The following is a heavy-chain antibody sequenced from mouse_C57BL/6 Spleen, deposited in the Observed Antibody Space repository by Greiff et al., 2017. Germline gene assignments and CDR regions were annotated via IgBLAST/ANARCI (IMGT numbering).Heavy chain of an antibody. V-gene: IGHV1-82*01. CDR1: GYAFSSSW. D-gene: IGHD2-3*01. Sequence: VQLQQSGPELVKPGASVKISCKASGYAFSSSWMNWVKQRPGKGLEWIGRIYPGDGYTNYNGKFKGKATLTADKSSSTAYMQLSSLTSEDSAVYFCARGGYYEDFDYWGQGTTLTVSS. J-gene: IGHJ2*01. CDR3: ARGGYYEDFDY. CDR2: IYPGDGYT.